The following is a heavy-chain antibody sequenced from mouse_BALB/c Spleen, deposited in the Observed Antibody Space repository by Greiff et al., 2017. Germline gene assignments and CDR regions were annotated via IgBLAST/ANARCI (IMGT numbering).Heavy chain of an antibody. CDR1: GFTFSSYT. CDR2: ISSGGSYT. D-gene: IGHD2-14*01. V-gene: IGHV5-6-4*01. CDR3: TRPGMMGYDGAWFAY. J-gene: IGHJ3*01. Sequence: EVQRVESGGGLVKPGGSLKLSCAASGFTFSSYTMSWVRQTPEKRLEWVATISSGGSYTYYPDSVKGRFTISRDNAKNTLYLQMSSLKSEDTAMYYCTRPGMMGYDGAWFAYWGQGTLVTVSA.